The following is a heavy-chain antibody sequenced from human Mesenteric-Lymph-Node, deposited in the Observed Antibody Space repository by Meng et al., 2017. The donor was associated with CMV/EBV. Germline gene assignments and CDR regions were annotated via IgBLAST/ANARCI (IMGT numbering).Heavy chain of an antibody. Sequence: GESLKISCAASGFSFSSYAMHWVRQAPGKGLEYVSAISSNGGITYYADSMRGRFTTSRDNSKNTLYLQMGSLRAEDMAVYYCARAPYRDPTYYFDYWGQGTLVTVSS. CDR1: GFSFSSYA. J-gene: IGHJ4*02. CDR3: ARAPYRDPTYYFDY. V-gene: IGHV3-64*02. D-gene: IGHD5-18*01. CDR2: ISSNGGIT.